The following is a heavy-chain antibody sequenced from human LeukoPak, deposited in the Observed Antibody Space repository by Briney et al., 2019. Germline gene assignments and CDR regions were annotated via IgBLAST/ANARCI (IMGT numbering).Heavy chain of an antibody. D-gene: IGHD3-22*01. J-gene: IGHJ5*02. Sequence: GASVKVSCKASGYTFTSYDINWVRQATGQGLEWMGWMNPNSGNTGYAQKFQGRVTMTRNTSISTAYMELSRLRSDDTAVYYCARDLVSYYYDSSGYVTDPWGQGTLVTVSS. V-gene: IGHV1-8*01. CDR2: MNPNSGNT. CDR3: ARDLVSYYYDSSGYVTDP. CDR1: GYTFTSYD.